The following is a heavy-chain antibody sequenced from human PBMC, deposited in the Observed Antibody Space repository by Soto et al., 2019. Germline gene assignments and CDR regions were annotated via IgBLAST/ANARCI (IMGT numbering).Heavy chain of an antibody. CDR1: GGSTSSSDW. D-gene: IGHD1-26*01. Sequence: QVHLQESGPGLVKPSETLSLTCAISGGSTSSSDWWTWVRQPPGEGLEWIGEIHRAGVTNYNSSRTSRLTISLDHSRNQLSLSLTSVTAADAAVYFCAGRPEIHPRWGQGILVPVSS. J-gene: IGHJ4*02. CDR2: IHRAGVT. V-gene: IGHV4-4*02. CDR3: AGRPEIHPR.